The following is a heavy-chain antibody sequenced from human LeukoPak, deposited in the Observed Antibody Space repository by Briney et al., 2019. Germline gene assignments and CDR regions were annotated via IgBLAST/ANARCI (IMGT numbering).Heavy chain of an antibody. CDR1: GFTFTSSA. CDR2: IVVGSGNT. V-gene: IGHV1-58*02. Sequence: ASVKVSCKASGFTFTSSAMQWVRQARGQRVEWIGWIVVGSGNTNYAQKFQERVTITRDMSTSTAYMELSSLRSEDTAVYYCAAGSGAGSYYQYYYGMDVWGQGTTVTVSS. CDR3: AAGSGAGSYYQYYYGMDV. D-gene: IGHD3-10*01. J-gene: IGHJ6*02.